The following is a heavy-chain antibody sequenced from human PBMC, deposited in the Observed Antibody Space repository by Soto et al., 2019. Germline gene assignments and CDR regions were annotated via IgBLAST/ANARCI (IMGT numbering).Heavy chain of an antibody. CDR1: GGSISSSDFY. CDR2: MYYGGTT. J-gene: IGHJ4*02. D-gene: IGHD5-12*01. CDR3: ARDFVNSGYDLGWFHY. Sequence: PSETLSLTCTVSGGSISSSDFYWGWLRQTPGKGLEFIGSMYYGGTTYYNPSLKSRVTISVDTSKNQFSLKLISVTAADTAIYYCARDFVNSGYDLGWFHYWGQGTLVTVSS. V-gene: IGHV4-39*07.